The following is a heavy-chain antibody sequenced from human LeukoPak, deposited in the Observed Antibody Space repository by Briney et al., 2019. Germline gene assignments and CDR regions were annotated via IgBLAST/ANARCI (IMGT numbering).Heavy chain of an antibody. J-gene: IGHJ2*01. V-gene: IGHV3-23*01. Sequence: GGSLRPSCAASGFTFSTYAMSWVRQAPGKGLEWVSTISDSGANTYYADSVRGRFTISRDNSKNTLYLQKNSLRADDTAIYYCAKSMTLQWRGFFDLWGRGTHVTVSS. CDR3: AKSMTLQWRGFFDL. D-gene: IGHD6-19*01. CDR2: ISDSGANT. CDR1: GFTFSTYA.